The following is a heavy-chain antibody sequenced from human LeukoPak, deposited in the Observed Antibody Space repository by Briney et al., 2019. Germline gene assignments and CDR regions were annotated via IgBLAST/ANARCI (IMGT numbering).Heavy chain of an antibody. CDR2: MNPNSGNT. CDR3: ARGQFYGGDAFDI. J-gene: IGHJ3*02. Sequence: WASVKVSCKASGYTFTSYDINWVRQATGQGLEWMGWMNPNSGNTGYAQKFQGRVTITRNTSISTAYMELSSLRSEDTAVYYCARGQFYGGDAFDIWGQGTMVTVSS. CDR1: GYTFTSYD. V-gene: IGHV1-8*03. D-gene: IGHD4-23*01.